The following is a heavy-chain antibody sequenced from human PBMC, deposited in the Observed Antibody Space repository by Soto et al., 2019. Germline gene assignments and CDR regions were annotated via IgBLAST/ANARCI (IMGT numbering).Heavy chain of an antibody. CDR1: GFSLTTSGGG. CDR2: IYWDDDK. CDR3: AHSRRDGHNTYFDS. V-gene: IGHV2-5*02. J-gene: IGHJ4*02. Sequence: QITLKESGPALVKSTETLTLTCTFSGFSLTTSGGGVGWIRQPPGKALEWLALIYWDDDKRYSPSLKNRLTITKDTSKNQVVLIMTDMDPADSVRYYCAHSRRDGHNTYFDSWGQGTLVTVSS.